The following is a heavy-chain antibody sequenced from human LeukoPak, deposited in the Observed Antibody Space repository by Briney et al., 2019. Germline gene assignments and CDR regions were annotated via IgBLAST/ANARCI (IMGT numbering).Heavy chain of an antibody. J-gene: IGHJ4*02. Sequence: GGSLRLSCAASGFSFSRFTFSTYSMNWVRQAPGKGLEWVSYISTRSDTTYYANSVKGRVTISRDNAENSRYLQMNSLRDEDTALYFCERERSGYGSAEGLDCWGQGTLVTVSS. V-gene: IGHV3-48*02. CDR3: ERERSGYGSAEGLDC. CDR1: GFSFSRFTFSTYS. CDR2: ISTRSDTT. D-gene: IGHD6-25*01.